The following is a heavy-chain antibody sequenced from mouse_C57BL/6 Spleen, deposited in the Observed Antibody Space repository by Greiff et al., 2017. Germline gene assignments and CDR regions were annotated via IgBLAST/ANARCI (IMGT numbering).Heavy chain of an antibody. CDR1: GYTFTSYW. CDR3: ARRLSAYDGSLDY. CDR2: IYPGSGST. Sequence: VQLQQSGAELVKPGASVKMSCKASGYTFTSYWITWVKQRPGQGLEWIGDIYPGSGSTNYNEKFKSKATLTVDTSSSTAYMQLSSLTSEDSAVYYCARRLSAYDGSLDYWGQGTTLTVSS. V-gene: IGHV1-55*01. J-gene: IGHJ2*01. D-gene: IGHD2-3*01.